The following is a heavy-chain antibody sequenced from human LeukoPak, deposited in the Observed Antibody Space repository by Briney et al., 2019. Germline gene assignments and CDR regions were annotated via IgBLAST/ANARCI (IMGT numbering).Heavy chain of an antibody. J-gene: IGHJ6*03. CDR2: ISWNSGSI. D-gene: IGHD4-11*01. CDR3: AKVYRPGYYYYYMDV. V-gene: IGHV3-9*03. Sequence: PGRSLRLSCAASGFTFDDYAMHWVRQAPGKGLEWVSGISWNSGSIGYADSVKGRFTISRDNAKNSLYLQMNSLRAEDMALYYCAKVYRPGYYYYYMDVWGKGTTVTVSS. CDR1: GFTFDDYA.